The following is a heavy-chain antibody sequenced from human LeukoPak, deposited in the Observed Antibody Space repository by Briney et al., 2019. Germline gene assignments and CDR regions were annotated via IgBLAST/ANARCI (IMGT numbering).Heavy chain of an antibody. CDR3: AHRQVWGDYVSWFDP. J-gene: IGHJ5*02. V-gene: IGHV2-5*02. CDR2: IYWDDEK. Sequence: SGPTLVHPTQTPTLTCTFSGFSGSTSGVGVGWIRQPPGKALEWLALIYWDDEKRYSPSRKRRLTITNDTSKNQVVLTMANMDPVDTATYYCAHRQVWGDYVSWFDPWGQGTLVTVSS. CDR1: GFSGSTSGVG. D-gene: IGHD4-17*01.